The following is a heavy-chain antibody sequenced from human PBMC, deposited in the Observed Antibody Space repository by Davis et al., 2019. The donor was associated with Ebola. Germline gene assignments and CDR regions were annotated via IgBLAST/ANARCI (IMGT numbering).Heavy chain of an antibody. J-gene: IGHJ4*01. V-gene: IGHV3-23*01. CDR1: GFTFSSYA. D-gene: IGHD3-10*01. CDR3: VRARGTTRGSGGDFDY. CDR2: ISSSGGST. Sequence: GGSLRLSCAASGFTFSSYAMSWVRQAPGKGLEWVSSISSSGGSTYYADSVKGRFTISRDNSKNTLYLQMNSLRAEDTAIYFCVRARGTTRGSGGDFDYWGQGALVTVSS.